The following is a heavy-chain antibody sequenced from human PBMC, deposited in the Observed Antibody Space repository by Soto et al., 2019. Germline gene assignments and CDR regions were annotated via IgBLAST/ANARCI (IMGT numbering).Heavy chain of an antibody. Sequence: QVQLQESGPGLVKPSQTLSLTCAISGDSVSSNSAAWNWIRQSPSRGLEWLGRTYYRSRWYNDYAVSVRSRITVNPDTSKNQFSLQLTSVTPEDTAVYYCAGTTSHYWYYMDVWGKGTAVTVSS. J-gene: IGHJ6*03. CDR2: TYYRSRWYN. CDR3: AGTTSHYWYYMDV. CDR1: GDSVSSNSAA. V-gene: IGHV6-1*01. D-gene: IGHD1-7*01.